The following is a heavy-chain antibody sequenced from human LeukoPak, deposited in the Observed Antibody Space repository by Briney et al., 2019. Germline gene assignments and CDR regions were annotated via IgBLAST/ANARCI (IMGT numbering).Heavy chain of an antibody. Sequence: PGGSLRLSCAASGFTFSSYAMSWVRQAPGKGLEWVSTISGNGGNTYYADSVKGRFTISRDNAKNSLYLQMNSLRAEDTAVYYCARSKRRYFDWLLSSDAFDIWGQGTMVTVSS. CDR2: ISGNGGNT. CDR1: GFTFSSYA. CDR3: ARSKRRYFDWLLSSDAFDI. J-gene: IGHJ3*02. D-gene: IGHD3-9*01. V-gene: IGHV3-23*01.